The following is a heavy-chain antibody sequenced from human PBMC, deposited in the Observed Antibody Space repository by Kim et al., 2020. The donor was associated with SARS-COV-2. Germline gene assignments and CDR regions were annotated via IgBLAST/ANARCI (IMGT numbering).Heavy chain of an antibody. CDR3: AGGIVGVKFDP. D-gene: IGHD1-26*01. J-gene: IGHJ5*02. CDR2: IIPIFGTA. CDR1: GGTFSSYA. Sequence: SVKVSCKASGGTFSSYAVSWVRQAPGQGLEWMGGIIPIFGTANYAQKFQGRVTITADESTSTAYMELSSLRSEDTAVYYCAGGIVGVKFDPWGQGTLVTVSS. V-gene: IGHV1-69*13.